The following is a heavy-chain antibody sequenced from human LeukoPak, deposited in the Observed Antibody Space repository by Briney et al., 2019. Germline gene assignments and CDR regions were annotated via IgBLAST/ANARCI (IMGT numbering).Heavy chain of an antibody. J-gene: IGHJ5*02. D-gene: IGHD3-9*01. V-gene: IGHV1-69*06. CDR3: ARGGLRYFDWFLPSFDP. CDR2: IIPIFGTA. Sequence: SVKVSCKASGGTFSSYAISWVRQAPGQGLEWMGGIIPIFGTANYAQKFQGRVTITADKSTSTAYMELSSLRSEHTAVYYCARGGLRYFDWFLPSFDPWGQGTLVTVSS. CDR1: GGTFSSYA.